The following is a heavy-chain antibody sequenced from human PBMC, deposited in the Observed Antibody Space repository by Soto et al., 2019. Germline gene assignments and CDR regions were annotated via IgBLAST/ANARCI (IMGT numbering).Heavy chain of an antibody. CDR2: INHSGST. Sequence: PSETLSLTCAVYGGSFSGYYWSWIRQPLGKGLEWIGEINHSGSTNYNPSLKSRVTISVDTSKNQFSLKLSSVTAADTAVYYCARGRYSGYDRTKYYFDYWGQGTLVTVSS. CDR1: GGSFSGYY. CDR3: ARGRYSGYDRTKYYFDY. V-gene: IGHV4-34*01. J-gene: IGHJ4*02. D-gene: IGHD5-12*01.